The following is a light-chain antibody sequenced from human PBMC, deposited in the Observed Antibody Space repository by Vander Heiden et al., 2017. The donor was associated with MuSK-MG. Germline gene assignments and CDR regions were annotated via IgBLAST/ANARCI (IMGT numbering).Light chain of an antibody. J-gene: IGLJ3*02. CDR2: TTD. V-gene: IGLV8-61*01. CDR3: VLYMGSGLWM. CDR1: SGSVSSSYY. Sequence: QTVVTQEPSLSVSPGGPVTLTCGLSSGSVSSSYYPTWYQQTPGQAPRTLIYTTDTRSSGVPGRFSGSILGNKAALTITGAQAEDESNYYCVLYMGSGLWMFGGGTKVIVL.